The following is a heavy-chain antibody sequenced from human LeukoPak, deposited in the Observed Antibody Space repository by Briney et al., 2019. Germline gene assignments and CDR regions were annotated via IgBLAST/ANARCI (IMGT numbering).Heavy chain of an antibody. V-gene: IGHV4-38-2*02. Sequence: SETLSLTCTVSGYSISSGYYWGWIRQPPGKGLEWIGSIYHSGSTYYNPSLKSRVTISVDTSKNQFSLKLSSVTAADTAVYYCARDFAGAVRGGNNWFDPWGQGTLVTVSS. D-gene: IGHD3-10*01. CDR2: IYHSGST. J-gene: IGHJ5*02. CDR3: ARDFAGAVRGGNNWFDP. CDR1: GYSISSGYY.